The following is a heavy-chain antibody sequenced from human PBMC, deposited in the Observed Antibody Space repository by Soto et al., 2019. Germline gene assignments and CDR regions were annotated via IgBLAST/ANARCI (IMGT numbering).Heavy chain of an antibody. CDR2: ISPGSRYP. D-gene: IGHD4-17*01. Sequence: PGGSLRLSCAGSGFTFGDSYMSWILQAPGKGLEWLSYISPGSRYPAYADSVKGRFTISRDNAKNTLYLQMNSLRADDTAVYYCPRLLRTVTTLSIGYWGQGTLVT. V-gene: IGHV3-11*06. J-gene: IGHJ4*02. CDR1: GFTFGDSY. CDR3: PRLLRTVTTLSIGY.